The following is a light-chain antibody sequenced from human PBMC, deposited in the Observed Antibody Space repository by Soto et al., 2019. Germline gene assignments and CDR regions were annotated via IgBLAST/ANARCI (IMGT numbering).Light chain of an antibody. Sequence: EIVMTQSPPTLSVSPGEGAALSCRASQGVAGNLAWYQQKPGQAPRLLIYAVSTRAAGIPARFSGSGSETEVTLTISSLQSDDFAVYYCQEYFDWPRWTFGQGTKVEIK. CDR3: QEYFDWPRWT. V-gene: IGKV3D-15*01. J-gene: IGKJ1*01. CDR2: AVS. CDR1: QGVAGN.